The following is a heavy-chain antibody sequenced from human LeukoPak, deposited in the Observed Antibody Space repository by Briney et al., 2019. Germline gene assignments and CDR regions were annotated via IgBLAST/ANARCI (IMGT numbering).Heavy chain of an antibody. CDR2: ISYDGSNK. V-gene: IGHV3-30*18. CDR1: GFTFSSYG. Sequence: GRSLRLSCAASGFTFSSYGMHWVRQAPGKGLEWVAVISYDGSNKYYADSVKGRFTISRDNSKNTLYLQMNSLRAEDTAVYYCAKDEYSGSHRTFDYWGQGTLVTVSS. J-gene: IGHJ4*02. D-gene: IGHD1-26*01. CDR3: AKDEYSGSHRTFDY.